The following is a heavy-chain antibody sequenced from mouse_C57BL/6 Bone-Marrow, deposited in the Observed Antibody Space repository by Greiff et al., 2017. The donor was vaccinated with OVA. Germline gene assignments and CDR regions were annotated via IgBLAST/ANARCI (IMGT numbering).Heavy chain of an antibody. J-gene: IGHJ1*03. CDR2: INPSNGGT. CDR1: GYTFTSYW. Sequence: QVPLPPPLTSLVKPGASVKLSCKASGYTFTSYWMHWVKQRPGQGLEWIGNINPSNGGTNYNEKFKSKATLTVDKSSSTAYMQLISLTSEDSAVYYCARTSYYGSSSWYFDVWGTGTTVTVSS. V-gene: IGHV1-53*01. D-gene: IGHD1-1*01. CDR3: ARTSYYGSSSWYFDV.